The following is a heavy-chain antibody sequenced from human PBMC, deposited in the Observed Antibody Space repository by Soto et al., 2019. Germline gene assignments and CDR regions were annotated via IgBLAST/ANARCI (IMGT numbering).Heavy chain of an antibody. D-gene: IGHD3-10*01. Sequence: QVQLQESGPGLVKPSETLSLTCTVSGGSISSYYWSWIRQPPGKGLELIGYIYYGGSTNYNPSLKRRVTISVDTSTNQFALKLSSVTAADTAVYYCARVWGGAFDLWGQGTMVTVSS. CDR3: ARVWGGAFDL. CDR1: GGSISSYY. V-gene: IGHV4-59*01. CDR2: IYYGGST. J-gene: IGHJ3*01.